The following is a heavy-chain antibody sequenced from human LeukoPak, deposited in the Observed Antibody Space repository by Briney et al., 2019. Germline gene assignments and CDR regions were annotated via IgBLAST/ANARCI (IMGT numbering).Heavy chain of an antibody. V-gene: IGHV3-30*18. CDR2: ISYDGSNK. CDR3: AKDSTPTLRYFDWLPDYYYYYGMDV. Sequence: GGSLRLSCAASGFTFSSYGMHWVRQAPGKGLERVAVISYDGSNKYYADSVKGRFTISRDNSKNTLYLQMNSLRAEDTAVYYCAKDSTPTLRYFDWLPDYYYYYGMDVWGQGTTVTVSS. J-gene: IGHJ6*02. D-gene: IGHD3-9*01. CDR1: GFTFSSYG.